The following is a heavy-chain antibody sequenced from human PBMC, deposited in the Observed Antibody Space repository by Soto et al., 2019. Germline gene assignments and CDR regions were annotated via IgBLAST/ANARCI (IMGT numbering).Heavy chain of an antibody. V-gene: IGHV4-39*01. CDR1: GGSISSSSYY. Sequence: PSETLSLTCTVSGGSISSSSYYWGWIRQPPGKGLEWIGSIYYSGSTYYNPSLKSRVTISVDTSKNQFSLKLSSVTAADTAVYYCARHEFYGEGSSFEFDYWGQGTLATVSS. J-gene: IGHJ4*02. D-gene: IGHD6-13*01. CDR2: IYYSGST. CDR3: ARHEFYGEGSSFEFDY.